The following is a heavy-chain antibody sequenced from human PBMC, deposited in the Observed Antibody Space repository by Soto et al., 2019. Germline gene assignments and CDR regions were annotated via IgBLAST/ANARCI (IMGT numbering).Heavy chain of an antibody. Sequence: HLGGSLRLSCAASGFTFSSYAMHWVRQAPGKGLEWVAVISYDGSNKYYADSVKGRFTISRDNSKNTLYLQMNSLRAEDTAVYYCARDLRLVRGVIIPPPDGRYYYYGMDVWGQGTTVTVSS. J-gene: IGHJ6*02. CDR1: GFTFSSYA. CDR2: ISYDGSNK. D-gene: IGHD3-10*01. CDR3: ARDLRLVRGVIIPPPDGRYYYYGMDV. V-gene: IGHV3-30-3*01.